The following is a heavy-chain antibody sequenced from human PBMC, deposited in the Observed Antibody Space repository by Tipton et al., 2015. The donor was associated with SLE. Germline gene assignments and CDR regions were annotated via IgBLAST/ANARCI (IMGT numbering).Heavy chain of an antibody. J-gene: IGHJ4*02. CDR1: GGSISSYY. CDR3: ARSPIFGVVTHFDY. D-gene: IGHD3-3*01. V-gene: IGHV4-59*01. Sequence: TLSLTCTVSGGSISSYYWSWIRQPPGKGLEWIGYIYYSGSTNYNPPLKSRVTISVDTSKNQFSLKLSSVTAADTAVYYCARSPIFGVVTHFDYWGQGTLVTVSS. CDR2: IYYSGST.